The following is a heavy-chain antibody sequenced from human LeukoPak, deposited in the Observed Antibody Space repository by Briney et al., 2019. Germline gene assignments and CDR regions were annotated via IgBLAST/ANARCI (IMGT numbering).Heavy chain of an antibody. CDR1: GFTFSSYA. V-gene: IGHV3-30*02. D-gene: IGHD5-24*01. Sequence: PGGSLRLSCAASGFTFSSYAMTWVRQAPGKGLEWVSFIRYDGSNKYYADSVKGRLTISRDNSKNTLYLQMNSLRAEDTAVYYCAKFRSRDAYNFDYWGQGTLVTVSS. CDR2: IRYDGSNK. J-gene: IGHJ4*02. CDR3: AKFRSRDAYNFDY.